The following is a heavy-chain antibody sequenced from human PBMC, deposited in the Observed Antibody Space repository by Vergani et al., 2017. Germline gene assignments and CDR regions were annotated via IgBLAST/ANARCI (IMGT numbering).Heavy chain of an antibody. Sequence: EELLVESGGDLVQPGRSLRLSCAASGFSFDDYGMHWVRRVPGKGLEWVSGILRETGSIGYADSVKGRFTISRDNSKNTMFLQMNNLRAEDTAVYYCAREPPLTGFFDYWGQGTLVTVSS. CDR2: ILRETGSI. D-gene: IGHD3-9*01. J-gene: IGHJ4*02. CDR3: AREPPLTGFFDY. CDR1: GFSFDDYG. V-gene: IGHV3-9*01.